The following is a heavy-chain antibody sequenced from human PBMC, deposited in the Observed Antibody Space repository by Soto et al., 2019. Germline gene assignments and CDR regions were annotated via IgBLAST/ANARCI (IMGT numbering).Heavy chain of an antibody. Sequence: GGSLRLSCEASGFTFNVHELYWVRQAPGKGLEWISYISAGGSSVKYADSVRGRFTISRDNAKTSLHLQMTGLRAEDTGVYYCAGSAYVGTSIFWGHGTMVTVSS. CDR1: GFTFNVHE. V-gene: IGHV3-48*03. D-gene: IGHD1-1*01. CDR2: ISAGGSSV. J-gene: IGHJ4*01. CDR3: AGSAYVGTSIF.